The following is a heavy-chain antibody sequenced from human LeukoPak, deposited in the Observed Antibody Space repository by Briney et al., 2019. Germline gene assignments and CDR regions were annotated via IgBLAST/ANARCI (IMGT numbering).Heavy chain of an antibody. CDR3: VRAYYCHMDV. CDR2: VNPTTGGT. CDR1: GYTFTGYY. V-gene: IGHV1-2*02. J-gene: IGHJ6*02. Sequence: ASVKVSCKASGYTFTGYYMHWVRQAPGQGLEWMGWVNPTTGGTKYEEKFQGRVTMTRDTSISTAYMELSRLRSDDTAVYYCVRAYYCHMDVWGQGTTVTVSS.